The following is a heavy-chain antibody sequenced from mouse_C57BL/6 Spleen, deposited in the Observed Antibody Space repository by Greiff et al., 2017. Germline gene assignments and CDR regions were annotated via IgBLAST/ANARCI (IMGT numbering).Heavy chain of an antibody. D-gene: IGHD2-4*01. CDR3: TGYDSVGPWFAY. CDR1: GYTFTDYE. Sequence: QVQLQQSGAELVRPGASVTLSCKASGYTFTDYEMHWVKQTPVHGLEWIGAIDPETGGTAYNQKFKGKAILTADKSSSTAYMELRSLTSADSAVYSCTGYDSVGPWFAYWGQGTLVTVSA. CDR2: IDPETGGT. J-gene: IGHJ3*01. V-gene: IGHV1-15*01.